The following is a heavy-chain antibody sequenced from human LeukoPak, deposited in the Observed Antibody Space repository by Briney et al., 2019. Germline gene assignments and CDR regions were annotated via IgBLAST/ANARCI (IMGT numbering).Heavy chain of an antibody. V-gene: IGHV1-69*13. CDR2: IIPIFGTA. CDR3: ARVREDCSGGSCYYFDY. J-gene: IGHJ4*02. CDR1: GGTFSSYA. Sequence: ASVKVSCKASGGTFSSYAISWVRQAPGQGLEWMGGIIPIFGTANYAQKFQGRVTITADESTSTAYMELSSLRSEDTAVYYCARVREDCSGGSCYYFDYWGQGTLVTVSS. D-gene: IGHD2-15*01.